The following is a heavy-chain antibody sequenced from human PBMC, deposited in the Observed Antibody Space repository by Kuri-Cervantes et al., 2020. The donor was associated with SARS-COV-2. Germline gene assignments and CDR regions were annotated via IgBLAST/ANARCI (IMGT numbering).Heavy chain of an antibody. CDR1: GFNFSRSD. J-gene: IGHJ4*02. D-gene: IGHD3-10*01. CDR2: ISYDGKKK. V-gene: IGHV3-30*03. CDR3: ATDRDGFHDF. Sequence: LSLTCSASGFNFSRSDMHWVRQAPGKGLEWVAVISYDGKKKRCMASGKGRFTISRDNSQNTLYLQMQSLRSEDTGMYYCATDRDGFHDFWGQGTLVTVSS.